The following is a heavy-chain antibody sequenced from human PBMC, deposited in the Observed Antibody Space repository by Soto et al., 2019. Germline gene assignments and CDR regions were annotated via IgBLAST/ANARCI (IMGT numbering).Heavy chain of an antibody. V-gene: IGHV1-24*01. CDR3: ARKGVTMGRGVTSFGVDYYYYGMDV. CDR2: FDPEDGET. J-gene: IGHJ6*02. D-gene: IGHD3-10*01. Sequence: ASVKVSCKVSGYTLTELSMHWVRQAPGKGLEWMGGFDPEDGETIYAQKFQGRVTMTEDTSTDTAYMELSSLRSEDTAVYYCARKGVTMGRGVTSFGVDYYYYGMDVWGQRTTVTVSS. CDR1: GYTLTELS.